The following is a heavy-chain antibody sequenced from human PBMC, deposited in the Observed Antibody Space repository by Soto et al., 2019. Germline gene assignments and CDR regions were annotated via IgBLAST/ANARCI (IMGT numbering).Heavy chain of an antibody. CDR3: TLTYHYDSSGYYYVN. CDR1: GFTFSNYA. D-gene: IGHD3-22*01. J-gene: IGHJ4*02. CDR2: ISDSGDST. V-gene: IGHV3-23*01. Sequence: GGSLRLSCAASGFTFSNYAMSWVRQAPGKGLEWVSAISDSGDSTYYADSVKGRFTISRDNSKNTLYLQMNSLRAEDTAVYYCTLTYHYDSSGYYYVNWGQGILVTVSS.